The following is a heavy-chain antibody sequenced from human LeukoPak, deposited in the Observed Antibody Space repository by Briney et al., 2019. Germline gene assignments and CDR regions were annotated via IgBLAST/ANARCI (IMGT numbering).Heavy chain of an antibody. D-gene: IGHD1-7*01. CDR3: ARGGHGNYVSLWEH. Sequence: SQTLSLTCAISGDSVSSYSASWNWIRQSPSRGLEWLGRTYCRSKCYTDYAVSVRSRMTINPDTSKNQFSLQLNSVTPEDTAVYYCARGGHGNYVSLWEHWGQETLVTVSS. V-gene: IGHV6-1*01. CDR1: GDSVSSYSAS. CDR2: TYCRSKCYT. J-gene: IGHJ4*02.